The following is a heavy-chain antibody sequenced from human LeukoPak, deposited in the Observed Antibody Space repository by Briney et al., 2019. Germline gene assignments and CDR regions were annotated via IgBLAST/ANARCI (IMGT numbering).Heavy chain of an antibody. J-gene: IGHJ6*04. Sequence: SETLSLTCTVSGGSISSYYWSWIRQPPGKGLEWIGYIYYSGSTNYNPSLKSRVTISVDTSKNQFSLKLSSVTAADTAVYYCARHPRTYDILTGSYYYYGMDVWGKGTTVTVSS. D-gene: IGHD3-9*01. CDR3: ARHPRTYDILTGSYYYYGMDV. V-gene: IGHV4-59*01. CDR1: GGSISSYY. CDR2: IYYSGST.